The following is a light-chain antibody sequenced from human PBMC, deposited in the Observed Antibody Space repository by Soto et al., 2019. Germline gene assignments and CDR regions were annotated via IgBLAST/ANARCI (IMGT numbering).Light chain of an antibody. CDR3: QQFNNYPLT. Sequence: QMTQPPATLAASVGDRVTITCRASQTIDTWLAWYQQKPGKAPKLLIYPASTLQSGVPSRFSGSGSGTEFTLTISSLQPEDFATYYCQQFNNYPLTFGGGTKVDIK. V-gene: IGKV1-5*01. CDR1: QTIDTW. J-gene: IGKJ4*01. CDR2: PAS.